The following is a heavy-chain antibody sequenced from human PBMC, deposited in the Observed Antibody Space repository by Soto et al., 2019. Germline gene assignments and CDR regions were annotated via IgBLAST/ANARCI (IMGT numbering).Heavy chain of an antibody. J-gene: IGHJ5*02. V-gene: IGHV4-30-4*08. Sequence: SETLSLTCTVTGASIRGSYYFWSWIRQPPGEGLEWLGYVYSTGSTYYNPSLKSRISMSVDTSKNQFSLRLTSVTAADTAVYYCTRRYNWNDYYFDPWGQGTLVTVSS. CDR1: GASIRGSYYF. D-gene: IGHD1-20*01. CDR3: TRRYNWNDYYFDP. CDR2: VYSTGST.